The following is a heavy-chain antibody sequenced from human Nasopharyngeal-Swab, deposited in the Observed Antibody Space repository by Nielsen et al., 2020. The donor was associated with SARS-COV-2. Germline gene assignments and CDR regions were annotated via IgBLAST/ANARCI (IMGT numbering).Heavy chain of an antibody. Sequence: PGKGLVWVSRINSDGSSTSYADSVKGRFTISRDNAKNTLYLQMNSLRAEDTAVYYCARAFHDYGDYLDYWGQGTLVTVSS. V-gene: IGHV3-74*01. CDR3: ARAFHDYGDYLDY. CDR2: INSDGSST. D-gene: IGHD4-17*01. J-gene: IGHJ4*02.